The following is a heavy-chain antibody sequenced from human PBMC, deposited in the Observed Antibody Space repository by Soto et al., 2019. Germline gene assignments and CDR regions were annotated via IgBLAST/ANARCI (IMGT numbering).Heavy chain of an antibody. V-gene: IGHV3-23*01. CDR2: ISGGGDTT. CDR1: GFTFNNYA. J-gene: IGHJ4*02. CDR3: AKGRGGSGSLTPRVDF. Sequence: EVQLLESGGGLVQPGGSLRLSCAASGFTFNNYAMSWVRQAPGKGLEWVSAISGGGDTTSYADSVKGRFTVSRDGSKNTLYLQMNSLRAEDTAVYYCAKGRGGSGSLTPRVDFWGQRTLVTVSS. D-gene: IGHD3-10*01.